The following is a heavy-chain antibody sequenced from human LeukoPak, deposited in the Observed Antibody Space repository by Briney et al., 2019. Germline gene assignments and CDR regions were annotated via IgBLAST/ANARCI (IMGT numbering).Heavy chain of an antibody. Sequence: GGSLRLSCAASGFTFSSYGMHWVRQAPGKGLEWVAFILYDGSNKYYAHSVKGRFTISRDNSKNTLYLQMNSLRAEDTAVYYCAKDRDKLGYCSGGSCYSPGDCGDCYVAFQDYWGQGTLVTVSS. J-gene: IGHJ4*02. CDR3: AKDRDKLGYCSGGSCYSPGDCGDCYVAFQDY. V-gene: IGHV3-30*18. CDR2: ILYDGSNK. CDR1: GFTFSSYG. D-gene: IGHD2-15*01.